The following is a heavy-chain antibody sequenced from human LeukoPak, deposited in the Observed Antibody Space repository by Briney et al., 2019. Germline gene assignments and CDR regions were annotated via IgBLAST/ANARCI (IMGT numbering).Heavy chain of an antibody. CDR2: IYSGGST. J-gene: IGHJ4*02. Sequence: PGGSLRLSCAASGFTVSSNYMSWVRQAPGKGLEWVSVIYSGGSTYYADSVKGRFTISRDNSKNTLYLQMNSLRAEDTAVYYCARAVGYPYFDYWGQGTLVTVSS. CDR1: GFTVSSNY. V-gene: IGHV3-53*01. CDR3: ARAVGYPYFDY. D-gene: IGHD5-12*01.